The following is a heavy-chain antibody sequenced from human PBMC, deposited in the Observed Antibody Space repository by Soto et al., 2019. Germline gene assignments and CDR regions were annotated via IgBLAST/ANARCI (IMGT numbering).Heavy chain of an antibody. J-gene: IGHJ4*02. V-gene: IGHV4-39*01. CDR1: GASISSSSYY. Sequence: PSETLSLTCTVSGASISSSSYYWGWIRQPPGKGLDWIGNIFYTGSTSYNPSLKSRVTISVDTSKNQFSLKLSSLTAADTAVYYCARHGLRSSGWYLDSWGQGTLVTVSS. CDR3: ARHGLRSSGWYLDS. D-gene: IGHD6-19*01. CDR2: IFYTGST.